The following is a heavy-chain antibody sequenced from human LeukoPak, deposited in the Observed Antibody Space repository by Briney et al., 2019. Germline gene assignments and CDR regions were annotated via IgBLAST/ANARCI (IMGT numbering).Heavy chain of an antibody. CDR1: GYRFTSYW. D-gene: IGHD3-10*01. J-gene: IGHJ6*03. V-gene: IGHV5-51*01. CDR2: IYPGDSDT. CDR3: ARLYYGSGSYSWYYYYYMDV. Sequence: GASLKISCKGSGYRFTSYWIGGVRQMPGKGLEWMGIIYPGDSDTSYSPSFQGHVTISAHKSISTAYLQWSSLKASDTAMYYCARLYYGSGSYSWYYYYYMDVWGKGTTVTVSS.